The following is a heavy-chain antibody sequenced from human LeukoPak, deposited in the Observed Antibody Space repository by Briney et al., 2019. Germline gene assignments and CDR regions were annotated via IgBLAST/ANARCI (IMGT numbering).Heavy chain of an antibody. CDR3: AKAIRTGTTFSWFDL. Sequence: AGGSLRLSCAATGFTFSSYAMSWVRQAPGKGLEWVSAISGSGGSTYYADSVKGRFTISRDNSKNTLYLQMNSLRAEDTAVYYCAKAIRTGTTFSWFDLWGQGTLVTVSS. CDR2: ISGSGGST. V-gene: IGHV3-23*01. CDR1: GFTFSSYA. D-gene: IGHD1-7*01. J-gene: IGHJ5*02.